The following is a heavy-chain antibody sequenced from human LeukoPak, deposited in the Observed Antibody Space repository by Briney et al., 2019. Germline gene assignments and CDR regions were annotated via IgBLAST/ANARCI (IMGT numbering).Heavy chain of an antibody. D-gene: IGHD2-15*01. CDR1: GGSFSGYY. CDR3: ARGPYSSDY. Sequence: PSETLSLTCAVYGGSFSGYYWSWIRQPPGKGLEWIGEINHSGSTNYNPSLKSRVTISVDTSKSQFSLKLSSVTAADTAVYYCARGPYSSDYWGQGTLVTVSS. V-gene: IGHV4-34*01. CDR2: INHSGST. J-gene: IGHJ4*02.